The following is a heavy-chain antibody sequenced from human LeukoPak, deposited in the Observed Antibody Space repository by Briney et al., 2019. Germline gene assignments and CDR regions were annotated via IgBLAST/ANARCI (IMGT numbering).Heavy chain of an antibody. Sequence: SETLSLTCTVSGVSISSYYWSWIRQPAGKGLEWIGRIYTSGSTNYNLSLKSRVTMSVDTSKNQFSLKLSSVTAADTAVYYCARAIGWYGFCYFDYWGQGTLVTVSS. J-gene: IGHJ4*02. D-gene: IGHD6-19*01. CDR3: ARAIGWYGFCYFDY. CDR1: GVSISSYY. V-gene: IGHV4-4*07. CDR2: IYTSGST.